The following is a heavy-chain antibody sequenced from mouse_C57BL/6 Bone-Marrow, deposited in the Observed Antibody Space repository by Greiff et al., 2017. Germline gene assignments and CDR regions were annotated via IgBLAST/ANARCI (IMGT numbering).Heavy chain of an antibody. V-gene: IGHV1-80*01. Sequence: QVQLQQSGAELVQPGASVKISCKASGYAFTSYWMNWVQQRPGKGLEWIGQIYPGDGDTNYNGKFKGKATLTADKSSSTAYMQLSSLTSEDSAVYIGARRRGRALYAMDYWGQGTSVTVSS. CDR2: IYPGDGDT. CDR1: GYAFTSYW. J-gene: IGHJ4*01. D-gene: IGHD3-3*01. CDR3: ARRRGRALYAMDY.